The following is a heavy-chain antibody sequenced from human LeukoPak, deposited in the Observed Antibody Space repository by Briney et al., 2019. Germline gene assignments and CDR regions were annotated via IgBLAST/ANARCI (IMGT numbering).Heavy chain of an antibody. V-gene: IGHV3-66*01. Sequence: GGSLRLSCAVSGFTFSSYSMTWARQAPGKGLEWVSLIYSGGSTYYADSVKGRFTISRDNSNNTVYLQMNSLRAEDTAVYYCARAPSNAHFDYWGQGTLVTVSS. CDR3: ARAPSNAHFDY. CDR2: IYSGGST. CDR1: GFTFSSYS. D-gene: IGHD3-3*02. J-gene: IGHJ4*02.